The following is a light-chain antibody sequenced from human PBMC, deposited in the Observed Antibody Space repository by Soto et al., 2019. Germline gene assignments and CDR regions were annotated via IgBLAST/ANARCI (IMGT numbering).Light chain of an antibody. V-gene: IGKV1D-12*01. CDR2: TAS. CDR3: QQANSFPLT. Sequence: DVQVSHAPSSGVASVGDRVTINCLAGQDIGSWVTWYQNKPGKAPKLLISTASSLQSGVPSRFSGSGSGTEFTLTISSLQPEDFATYYCQQANSFPLTFGGGTKVDIK. CDR1: QDIGSW. J-gene: IGKJ4*01.